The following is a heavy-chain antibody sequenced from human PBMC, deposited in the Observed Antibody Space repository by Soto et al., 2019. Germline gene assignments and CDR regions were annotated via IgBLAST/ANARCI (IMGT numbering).Heavy chain of an antibody. CDR3: AKDSYYDILTGYSRNSFDI. D-gene: IGHD3-9*01. Sequence: ASVKVSCKASGYMFTGYYMHWVRQAPGQGLEWMGWINPNIGGTNYAQRFQGRVTMTRDTSITTAYMELSRLGSDDTAVYYCAKDSYYDILTGYSRNSFDIWGQGTMVTVSS. CDR1: GYMFTGYY. J-gene: IGHJ3*02. V-gene: IGHV1-2*02. CDR2: INPNIGGT.